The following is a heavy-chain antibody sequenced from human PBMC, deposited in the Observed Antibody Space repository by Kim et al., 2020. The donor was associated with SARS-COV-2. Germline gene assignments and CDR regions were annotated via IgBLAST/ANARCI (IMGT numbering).Heavy chain of an antibody. CDR1: GFSFNNFG. CDR2: ISYKGSKK. CDR3: AKDRAFLLITFGGEVAGFDV. Sequence: GGSLRLSCEASGFSFNNFGMHWVRQAPGKGLEWVSLISYKGSKKYYADSLKGRFTISRDSSKNPLYLQMNSLRAEDTAVYYCAKDRAFLLITFGGEVAGFDVWAQGTTVTVPS. D-gene: IGHD3-16*01. J-gene: IGHJ6*02. V-gene: IGHV3-30*18.